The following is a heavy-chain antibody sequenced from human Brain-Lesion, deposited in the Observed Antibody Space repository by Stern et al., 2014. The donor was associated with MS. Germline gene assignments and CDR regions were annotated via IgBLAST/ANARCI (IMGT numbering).Heavy chain of an antibody. CDR1: GFTFGNYW. CDR2: IKEDGTEK. CDR3: ARVYNTIYGIVTQRGSGMDV. J-gene: IGHJ6*02. Sequence: EVQLVESGGGLVQPGGSLTISCTAAGFTFGNYWMTWVRQAPGKGLEGVANIKEDGTEKNYVDSVKSRITISRDNARNSLYLQMNSLRVEDTALYYCARVYNTIYGIVTQRGSGMDVWGQGTTVIVSS. D-gene: IGHD3-3*01. V-gene: IGHV3-7*01.